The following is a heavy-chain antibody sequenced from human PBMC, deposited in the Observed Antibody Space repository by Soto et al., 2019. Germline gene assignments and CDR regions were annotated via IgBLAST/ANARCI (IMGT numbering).Heavy chain of an antibody. Sequence: QVQLQESGPGLEKPSETLSLTCTVSGCSISSYHWSWIRQPPGKGLEWIGYIYYSGSTNYNPALKSRVTISVDTSKTQFSLKLSSVTAADTAVFYCARSQDIVVVPAAWKGLHNWFDPWCQGTLVTVSS. CDR3: ARSQDIVVVPAAWKGLHNWFDP. CDR1: GCSISSYH. CDR2: IYYSGST. V-gene: IGHV4-59*01. D-gene: IGHD2-2*01. J-gene: IGHJ5*02.